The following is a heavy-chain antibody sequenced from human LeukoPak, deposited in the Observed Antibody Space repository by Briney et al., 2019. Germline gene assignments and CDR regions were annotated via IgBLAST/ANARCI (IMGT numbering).Heavy chain of an antibody. J-gene: IGHJ4*02. CDR1: GYTLTELS. D-gene: IGHD2-15*01. CDR2: FDSEGVKR. V-gene: IGHV1-24*01. CDR3: ARRFEVAATPGGDY. Sequence: ASVKVSSKVSGYTLTELSIHWVRQAPGKGLEWMGGFDSEGVKRTYAQKFQGRVTMTEDTSTDTAYMELSSLRSEDTAVYYCARRFEVAATPGGDYWGQGTLVTVSS.